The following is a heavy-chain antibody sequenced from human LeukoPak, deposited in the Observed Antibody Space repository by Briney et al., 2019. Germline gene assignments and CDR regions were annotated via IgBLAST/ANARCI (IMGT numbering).Heavy chain of an antibody. CDR1: GGTFSSYT. Sequence: SVKVSCKASGGTFSSYTISWVRQAPGHGLEWMGRIIPILGIANYAQKFQGRVTITADKSTSTAYMELSSLRSEDTTVYYCASLTDTAMVTVDYWGQGTLVTVSS. V-gene: IGHV1-69*02. CDR2: IIPILGIA. J-gene: IGHJ4*02. CDR3: ASLTDTAMVTVDY. D-gene: IGHD5-18*01.